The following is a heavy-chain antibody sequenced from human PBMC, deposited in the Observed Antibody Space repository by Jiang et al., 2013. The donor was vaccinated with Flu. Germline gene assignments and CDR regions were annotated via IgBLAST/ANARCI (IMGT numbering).Heavy chain of an antibody. CDR3: ARAMATIPFDY. V-gene: IGHV4-34*01. CDR1: GGSFSGYY. Sequence: VLLKPSETLSLTCAVYGGSFSGYYWSWIRQPPGKGLEWIGEINHSGSTNYNPSLKSRVTISVDTSKNQFSLKLSSVTAADTAVYYCARAMATIPFDYWGQGTPGHRLL. D-gene: IGHD5-24*01. J-gene: IGHJ4*02. CDR2: INHSGST.